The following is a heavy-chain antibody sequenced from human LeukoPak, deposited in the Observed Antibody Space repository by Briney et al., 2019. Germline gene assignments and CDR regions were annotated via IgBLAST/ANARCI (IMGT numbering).Heavy chain of an antibody. J-gene: IGHJ4*02. CDR3: ARVGGGYNSYYFDY. D-gene: IGHD5-24*01. CDR2: IWYDGSNK. V-gene: IGHV3-33*01. Sequence: GGSLRLSCAASGLTFSSYGMHWVRQAPGKGLEWVAVIWYDGSNKYYADSVKGRFTISRDNSKNTLYLQMNSLRAEDTAVYYCARVGGGYNSYYFDYWGQGTLVTVSS. CDR1: GLTFSSYG.